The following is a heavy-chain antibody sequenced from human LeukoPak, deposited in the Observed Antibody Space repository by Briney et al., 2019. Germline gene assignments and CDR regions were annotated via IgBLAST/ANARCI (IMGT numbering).Heavy chain of an antibody. CDR3: ARPSFLYYFDY. CDR1: GYTFTSYY. CDR2: INPSGGST. Sequence: ASVKVSCKASGYTFTSYYMRWVRQAPGQGLELMGIINPSGGSTRYAQKFQGRVTMTRYTSTSTVYMELSSLRSEDTAAYYCARPSFLYYFDYWGQGTLVTVSS. V-gene: IGHV1-46*01. J-gene: IGHJ4*02.